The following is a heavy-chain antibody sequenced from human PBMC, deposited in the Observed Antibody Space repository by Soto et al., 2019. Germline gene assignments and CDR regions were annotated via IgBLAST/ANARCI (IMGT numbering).Heavy chain of an antibody. V-gene: IGHV1-18*01. CDR2: ISAYNGNT. CDR1: GYTFTSYG. J-gene: IGHJ6*02. Sequence: ASVKVSCKASGYTFTSYGISWVSQAPGQGLEWMGWISAYNGNTNYAKKLQGRVTMTTDTSTSTAYMELRSLRSDDTAVYYCARVRGDIVVVPAATPYYYSGMDVWGQGTTVTVS. D-gene: IGHD2-2*01. CDR3: ARVRGDIVVVPAATPYYYSGMDV.